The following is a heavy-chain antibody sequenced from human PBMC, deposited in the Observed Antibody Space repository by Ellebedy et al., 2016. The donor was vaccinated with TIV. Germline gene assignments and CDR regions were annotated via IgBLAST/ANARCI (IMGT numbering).Heavy chain of an antibody. CDR1: GYTFTSYY. Sequence: ASVKVSXXASGYTFTSYYMHWVRQAPGQGLEWMGIINPSGGSTSYAQKFQGRVTMTRDTSTSTVYMELSSLRSEDTAVYYCRTEPLSYYYGMDVWGQGTTVTVSS. V-gene: IGHV1-46*01. D-gene: IGHD1-26*01. J-gene: IGHJ6*02. CDR3: RTEPLSYYYGMDV. CDR2: INPSGGST.